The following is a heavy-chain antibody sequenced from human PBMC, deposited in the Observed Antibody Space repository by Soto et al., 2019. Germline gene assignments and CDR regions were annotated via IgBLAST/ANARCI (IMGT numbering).Heavy chain of an antibody. CDR2: ISAYNGNT. CDR1: GYTFTSYG. CDR3: ARDAGYGDYDLNFDY. J-gene: IGHJ4*02. V-gene: IGHV1-18*01. D-gene: IGHD4-17*01. Sequence: ASVKVSCTSSGYTFTSYGISWVRQAPGQGLEWMGWISAYNGNTNYAQKLQGRVTMTTDTSTSTAYMELRSLRSDDTAVYYCARDAGYGDYDLNFDYWGQGTLVTVSS.